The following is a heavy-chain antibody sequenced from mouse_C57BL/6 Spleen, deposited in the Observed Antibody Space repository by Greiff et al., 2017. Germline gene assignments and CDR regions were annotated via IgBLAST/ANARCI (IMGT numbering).Heavy chain of an antibody. CDR3: ARNYDYDPFAY. D-gene: IGHD2-4*01. Sequence: EVKLMESGGGLVKPGGSLKLSCAASGFTFSDYGMHWVRQAPEKGLEWVAYISSGSSTIYYADTVKGRFTISRDNAKNTLFLQMTSLMSEDTAMYYCARNYDYDPFAYWGQGTLVTVSA. CDR1: GFTFSDYG. J-gene: IGHJ3*01. CDR2: ISSGSSTI. V-gene: IGHV5-17*01.